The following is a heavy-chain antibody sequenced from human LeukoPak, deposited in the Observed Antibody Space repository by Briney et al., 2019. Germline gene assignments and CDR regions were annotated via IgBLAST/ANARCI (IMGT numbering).Heavy chain of an antibody. CDR3: ARDGVAGPYWYFDL. J-gene: IGHJ2*01. D-gene: IGHD6-19*01. V-gene: IGHV1-69*05. CDR1: GGTFSSYA. CDR2: IIPIFGTA. Sequence: GASVKVSCKASGGTFSSYAISWVRQAPGQGLEWMGGIIPIFGTANYAQKFQGRVTITTDESTSTAYMELSSLRSEDTAVYYCARDGVAGPYWYFDLWGRGTLVTVSS.